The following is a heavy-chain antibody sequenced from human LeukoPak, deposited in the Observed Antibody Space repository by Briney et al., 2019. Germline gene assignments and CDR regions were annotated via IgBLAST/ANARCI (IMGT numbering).Heavy chain of an antibody. CDR2: IYSGGST. Sequence: PGGSLRLSCAASGFTVSSNYMSWVRQAPGKGLEWVSVIYSGGSTYYADSVKGRFTISRDNSKNTLYLQMNSLRAEDTAVYYCTRMMVRGATTVFDYWGQGTLVTVSS. CDR1: GFTVSSNY. V-gene: IGHV3-66*01. J-gene: IGHJ4*02. D-gene: IGHD3-10*01. CDR3: TRMMVRGATTVFDY.